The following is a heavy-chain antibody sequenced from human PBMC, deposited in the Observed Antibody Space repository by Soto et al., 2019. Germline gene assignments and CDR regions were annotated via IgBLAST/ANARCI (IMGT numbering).Heavy chain of an antibody. D-gene: IGHD2-2*01. J-gene: IGHJ6*02. CDR1: GYTFTSYA. CDR3: ARERYCSSTSCSYYYYYGMDV. CDR2: INAGNGNT. V-gene: IGHV1-3*01. Sequence: ASVKVSCKASGYTFTSYAMHWVRQAPGQRLEWMGWINAGNGNTKYSQKFQGRVTITRDTSASTAYMELSSLRSEDTAVYYCARERYCSSTSCSYYYYYGMDVWGQGTTVTVSS.